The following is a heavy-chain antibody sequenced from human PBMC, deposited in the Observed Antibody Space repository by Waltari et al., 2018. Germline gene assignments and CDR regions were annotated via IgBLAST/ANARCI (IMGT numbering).Heavy chain of an antibody. Sequence: QVQLVQSGAEVKKPGSSVKVSCKASGGTFSSYAINWVRQAPGQGLEWMGRIIPILGSANYAQKFQGRVTITADKSTSTASMELSSLRSEDTAVYFCATSHYSRSSPDYWGQGTLVTVSS. CDR2: IIPILGSA. CDR3: ATSHYSRSSPDY. J-gene: IGHJ4*02. CDR1: GGTFSSYA. D-gene: IGHD6-6*01. V-gene: IGHV1-69*13.